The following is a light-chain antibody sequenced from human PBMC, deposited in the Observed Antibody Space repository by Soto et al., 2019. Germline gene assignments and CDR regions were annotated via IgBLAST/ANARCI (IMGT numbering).Light chain of an antibody. CDR3: KQVNVYPST. V-gene: IGKV1-9*01. J-gene: IGKJ4*01. CDR1: QDISNY. Sequence: DIQMTQSPSSLSASVGDRVTITCRASQDISNYLAWYQQKPEKVPKLLIYAASTLHSGVQSRFSGGGSGTDFTLTIRSLQPEDFATYYCKQVNVYPSTFGGGTKVDIK. CDR2: AAS.